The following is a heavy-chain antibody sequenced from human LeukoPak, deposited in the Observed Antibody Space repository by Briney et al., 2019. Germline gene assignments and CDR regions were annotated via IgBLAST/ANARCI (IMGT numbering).Heavy chain of an antibody. CDR1: GFTFDDYA. CDR3: AKDSRGSSTQFDY. Sequence: GRSLRLSCAASGFTFDDYAMHWVRQAPGKGLEWVSGISWNSGSIGYADSVKGRFTISRDNAKNSLYLQMNSLRAEDMALYYCAKDSRGSSTQFDYWGQGTLVTVSS. V-gene: IGHV3-9*03. CDR2: ISWNSGSI. D-gene: IGHD1-26*01. J-gene: IGHJ4*02.